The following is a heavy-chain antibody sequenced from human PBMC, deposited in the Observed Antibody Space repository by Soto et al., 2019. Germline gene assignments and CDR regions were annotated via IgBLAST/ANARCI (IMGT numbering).Heavy chain of an antibody. D-gene: IGHD1-26*01. V-gene: IGHV4-59*08. J-gene: IGHJ4*02. CDR1: GGSVSSYY. CDR3: AGHSNRSYGLYSFDY. Sequence: QVQLQESGPGLVKPSETLTLTCTVSGGSVSSYYWSWIRQSPGKGLEWIGYIYYSGSNKYKPSLKSRVTIAVDTSKKQCSLKVSSATAADTAVYYWAGHSNRSYGLYSFDYWGLGALVTVSS. CDR2: IYYSGSN.